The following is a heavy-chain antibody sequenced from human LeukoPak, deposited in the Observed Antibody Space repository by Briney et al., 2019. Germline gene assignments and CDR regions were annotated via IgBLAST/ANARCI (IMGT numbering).Heavy chain of an antibody. D-gene: IGHD2-2*01. CDR2: ISSSSSYI. Sequence: GGSLRLSCAASGFTFSSYSMNWVRQAPGKGLEWVSSISSSSSYIYYADSVKGRFTIPRDNAKNSLYLQMNSLRAEDTAVYYCARDLVVPAATRAFDIWGQGTMVTVSS. CDR1: GFTFSSYS. CDR3: ARDLVVPAATRAFDI. J-gene: IGHJ3*02. V-gene: IGHV3-21*01.